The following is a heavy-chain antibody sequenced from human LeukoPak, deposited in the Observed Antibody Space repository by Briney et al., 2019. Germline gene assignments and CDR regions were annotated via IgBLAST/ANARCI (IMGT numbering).Heavy chain of an antibody. Sequence: GGSVRLFCAASGFTFSDYYMSWIRQAPGKGLEGVSYISSSSSTIYYADSVKGRFTISRDNDKNSLYLQMNSLRAEDTAVHYCARVPSTYYYYHMDVWGKGTTVTVSS. J-gene: IGHJ6*03. V-gene: IGHV3-11*04. CDR1: GFTFSDYY. CDR2: ISSSSSTI. CDR3: ARVPSTYYYYHMDV.